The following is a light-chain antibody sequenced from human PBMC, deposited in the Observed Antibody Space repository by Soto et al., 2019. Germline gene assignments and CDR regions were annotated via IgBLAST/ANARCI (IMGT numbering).Light chain of an antibody. CDR3: SSYTSSTTLYV. V-gene: IGLV2-14*01. CDR2: EVS. J-gene: IGLJ1*01. Sequence: QPALTQPASVSGSPGQSITISCTGTSSDVGGYDYVSWFQQHPGKAPKLMLHEVSNRPSGISDRFSGSKSGNTASLTISGLQAEDEADYYCSSYTSSTTLYVFGTGTKVTVL. CDR1: SSDVGGYDY.